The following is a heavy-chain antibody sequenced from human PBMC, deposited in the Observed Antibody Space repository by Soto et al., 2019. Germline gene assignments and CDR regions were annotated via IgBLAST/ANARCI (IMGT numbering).Heavy chain of an antibody. CDR2: ISAYNGNT. CDR3: ARTDIVVVVAASAGNWYFDL. D-gene: IGHD2-15*01. CDR1: GYTFTSYG. Sequence: QVQLVQSGAEVKKPGASVKVSCKASGYTFTSYGISWVRQAPGQGLEWMGWISAYNGNTNYAQKLQGRVTMTTDTSTSTAYMELSSLRSDDTAVYYCARTDIVVVVAASAGNWYFDLWGRGTLVTVSS. J-gene: IGHJ2*01. V-gene: IGHV1-18*01.